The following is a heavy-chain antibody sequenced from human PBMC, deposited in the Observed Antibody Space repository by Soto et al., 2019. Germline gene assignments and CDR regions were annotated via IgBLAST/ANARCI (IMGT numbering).Heavy chain of an antibody. Sequence: ASVKVSCKASGYTFTSNDSNWERQASGQGLERMGWMNPNTGGSGYAQDFQGRITMTRDTPTSTAYMDLTSLRSDDTAVYYCARGGPEAGYDLWGQGTLVPVSS. D-gene: IGHD3-16*01. CDR3: ARGGPEAGYDL. CDR2: MNPNTGGS. J-gene: IGHJ4*02. V-gene: IGHV1-8*01. CDR1: GYTFTSND.